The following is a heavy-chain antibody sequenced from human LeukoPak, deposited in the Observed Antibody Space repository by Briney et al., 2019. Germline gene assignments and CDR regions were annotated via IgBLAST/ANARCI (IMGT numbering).Heavy chain of an antibody. V-gene: IGHV4-39*01. CDR1: GGSISSSSYY. CDR2: IYYSGST. CDR3: ARHPRNGDYSRGLDY. J-gene: IGHJ4*02. Sequence: PSETLSLTCTVSGGSISSSSYYWGWIRQPPGKGQEWIGSIYYSGSTNYNPSLKSRVTISVDTSKNQFSLKLSSVTAADTAVYYCARHPRNGDYSRGLDYWGQGTLVTVSS. D-gene: IGHD4-17*01.